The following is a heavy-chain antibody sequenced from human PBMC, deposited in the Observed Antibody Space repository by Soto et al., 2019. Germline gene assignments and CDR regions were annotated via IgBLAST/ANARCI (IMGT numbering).Heavy chain of an antibody. CDR2: IYYSGST. Sequence: SETLSLTCTVSGGSISSGGYYWSWIRQHPGKGLEWIGYIYYSGSTYYNPSLKSRVTISVDTSKNQFSLKLSSVTAADTAVYYCARGRDYDSSGPIHFDYWGQGTLVTVSS. V-gene: IGHV4-31*03. D-gene: IGHD3-22*01. J-gene: IGHJ4*02. CDR3: ARGRDYDSSGPIHFDY. CDR1: GGSISSGGYY.